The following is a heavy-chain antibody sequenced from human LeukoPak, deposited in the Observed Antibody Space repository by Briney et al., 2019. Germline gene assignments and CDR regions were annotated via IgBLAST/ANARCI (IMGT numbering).Heavy chain of an antibody. D-gene: IGHD1-26*01. Sequence: RGSLRLSCAASGFTFSSYGMHWVRQAPGKGLEWVAVISYDGSNKYYADSVKGRFTISRDNSKNTLYLQMNSLRAEDTAVYYCARDKAGATYFYGMDVWGQGTTVTVSS. CDR1: GFTFSSYG. V-gene: IGHV3-30*03. J-gene: IGHJ6*02. CDR3: ARDKAGATYFYGMDV. CDR2: ISYDGSNK.